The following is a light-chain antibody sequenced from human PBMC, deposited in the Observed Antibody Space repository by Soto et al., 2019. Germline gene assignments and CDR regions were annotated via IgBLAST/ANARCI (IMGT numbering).Light chain of an antibody. CDR3: QQYYDIPYT. V-gene: IGKV4-1*01. CDR1: QSILYSSTNKNH. CDR2: WAS. Sequence: DIVMTQSPDSLAVSLGERATINCKSSQSILYSSTNKNHLAWYQQKPGQPPKLLFYWASTRESGVPDRFSASGSRTDFTLTISSLQAEDVAVYYCQQYYDIPYTFGQGIKLQIK. J-gene: IGKJ2*01.